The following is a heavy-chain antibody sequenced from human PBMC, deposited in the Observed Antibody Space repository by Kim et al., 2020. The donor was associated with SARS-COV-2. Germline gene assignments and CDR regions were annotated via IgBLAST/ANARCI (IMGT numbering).Heavy chain of an antibody. CDR2: IDCGNGNT. J-gene: IGHJ4*02. CDR1: GHTFTRDS. Sequence: ASVKVSCKTSGHTFTRDSIHWVRQAPGQRFEWMGGIDCGNGNTKYSQKFQGRVTFTRDTSASTAYMELSSLRSEDSAVYYCLGGYYFDYWSQGTLITVSS. D-gene: IGHD2-15*01. V-gene: IGHV1-3*01. CDR3: LGGYYFDY.